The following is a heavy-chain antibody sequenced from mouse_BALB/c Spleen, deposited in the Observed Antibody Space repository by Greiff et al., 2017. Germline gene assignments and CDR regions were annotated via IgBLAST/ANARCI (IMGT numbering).Heavy chain of an antibody. D-gene: IGHD2-4*01. J-gene: IGHJ2*01. CDR1: GYSITSGYY. CDR2: ISYDGSN. Sequence: VQLKESGPGLVKPSQSLSLTCSVTGYSITSGYYWNWIRQFPGNKLEWMGYISYDGSNNYNPSLKNRISITRDTSKNQFFLKLNSVTTEDTATYYCAREGAMITTGGFDYWGQGTTLTVSS. CDR3: AREGAMITTGGFDY. V-gene: IGHV3-6*02.